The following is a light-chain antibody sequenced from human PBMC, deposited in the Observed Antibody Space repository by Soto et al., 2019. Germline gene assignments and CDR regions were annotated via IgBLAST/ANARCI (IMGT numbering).Light chain of an antibody. Sequence: DIPMTQSPSTLSASVGDRVTITCRASQSIRSWLAWYQQKPGKAPKLLIYDASSLESGVPLRFSGSGSGTEFTLTISSLQPDDFATYYCQQYNTYWTFGQGTKVEI. V-gene: IGKV1-5*01. J-gene: IGKJ1*01. CDR3: QQYNTYWT. CDR1: QSIRSW. CDR2: DAS.